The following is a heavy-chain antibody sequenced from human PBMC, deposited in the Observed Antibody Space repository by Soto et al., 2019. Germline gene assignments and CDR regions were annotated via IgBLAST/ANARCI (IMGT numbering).Heavy chain of an antibody. J-gene: IGHJ5*02. V-gene: IGHV1-18*04. D-gene: IGHD3-22*01. CDR3: AIVQNFFDSSGYYDH. CDR1: GYTFVSYG. CDR2: ISPYNGNT. Sequence: QIQLVQSAAEVKKPGASVKVSCKTSGYTFVSYGISWVRQAPGQGLEWMGWISPYNGNTNFAQRFRGRVTLTTDTSTDIVYMDLGSLKSDETAVYYCAIVQNFFDSSGYYDHWGQGTLITVSS.